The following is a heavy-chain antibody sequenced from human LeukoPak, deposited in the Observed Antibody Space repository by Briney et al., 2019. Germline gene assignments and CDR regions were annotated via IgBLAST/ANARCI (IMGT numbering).Heavy chain of an antibody. CDR2: INPNSGGT. V-gene: IGHV1-2*02. CDR1: GYTFTGYY. CDR3: ARDLDSSGWSHFQH. Sequence: ASVKVSCKASGYTFTGYYMHWVRQAPGQPERMGWINPNSGGTNYAQKFQGRVTMTRDTSISTAYMELSRLRSDDTAVYYCARDLDSSGWSHFQHWGQGTLVTVSS. D-gene: IGHD6-19*01. J-gene: IGHJ1*01.